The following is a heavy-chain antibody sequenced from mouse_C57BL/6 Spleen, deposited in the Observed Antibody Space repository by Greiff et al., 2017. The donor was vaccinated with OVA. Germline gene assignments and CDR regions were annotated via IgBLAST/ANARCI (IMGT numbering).Heavy chain of an antibody. CDR3: ARDYDDWFAY. CDR1: GYTFTSYW. Sequence: QVQLKQSGAELVRPGSSVKLSCKASGYTFTSYWMHWVKQRPIQGLEWIGNIDPSDSETHYNQKFKDKATLTVDKSSSTAYMQLSSLTSEDSAVYYCARDYDDWFAYWGQGTLVTVSA. J-gene: IGHJ3*01. D-gene: IGHD2-4*01. CDR2: IDPSDSET. V-gene: IGHV1-52*01.